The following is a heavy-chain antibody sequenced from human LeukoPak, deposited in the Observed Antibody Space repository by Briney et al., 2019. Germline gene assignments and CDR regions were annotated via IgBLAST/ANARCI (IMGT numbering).Heavy chain of an antibody. CDR1: GGTFSSYA. V-gene: IGHV1-69*10. CDR3: ARSPYGFWRGYFDY. J-gene: IGHJ4*02. D-gene: IGHD3-3*01. Sequence: SVKVSCKASGGTFSSYAISWVRQAPGQGLEWMGRIIPILGIANYAQKFQGRVTITADKSTSTAYMELSSLRSEDTAVYYCARSPYGFWRGYFDYWGQGTLVTVSS. CDR2: IIPILGIA.